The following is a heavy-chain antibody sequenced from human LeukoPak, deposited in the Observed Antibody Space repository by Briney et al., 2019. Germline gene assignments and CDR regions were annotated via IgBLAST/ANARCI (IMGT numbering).Heavy chain of an antibody. CDR2: VDPEDGET. J-gene: IGHJ4*02. Sequence: ASVKISCKVSGHTFTDYYMHWVQQAPGKGLEWMGLVDPEDGETIYAEKFQGRVTITADTSTDTAYMELSNLRSEDTAVYYCATVDYGGQRGWDYWGQGTLVTVSS. D-gene: IGHD4-23*01. CDR3: ATVDYGGQRGWDY. V-gene: IGHV1-69-2*01. CDR1: GHTFTDYY.